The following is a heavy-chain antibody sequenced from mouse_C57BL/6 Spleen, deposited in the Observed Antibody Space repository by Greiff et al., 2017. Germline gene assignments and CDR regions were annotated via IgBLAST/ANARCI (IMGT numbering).Heavy chain of an antibody. J-gene: IGHJ3*01. Sequence: DVKLVESGPELVKPGASVKIPCKASGYTFTDYNMDWVKQSHGKSLEWIGDINPNNGGTIYNQKFKGKATLTVDKSSSTAYMELRSLTSEDTAVYYCARYYGSSYPFAYWGQGTLVTVSA. CDR3: ARYYGSSYPFAY. V-gene: IGHV1-18*01. CDR1: GYTFTDYN. D-gene: IGHD1-1*01. CDR2: INPNNGGT.